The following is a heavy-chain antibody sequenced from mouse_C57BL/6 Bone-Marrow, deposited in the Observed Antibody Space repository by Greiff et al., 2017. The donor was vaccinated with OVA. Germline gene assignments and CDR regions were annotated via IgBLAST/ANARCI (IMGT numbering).Heavy chain of an antibody. CDR3: ARGYGSSLYAMDY. CDR2: FHPYNDDT. CDR1: GYTFTTYP. V-gene: IGHV1-47*01. D-gene: IGHD1-1*01. Sequence: VQLQESGAELVKPGASVKMSCKASGYTFTTYPIEWMKQNHGKSLEWIGNFHPYNDDTKYNEKFKGKATLTVEKSSSTVYLELSRLTSDDSSVYYCARGYGSSLYAMDYWGQGTSVTVSS. J-gene: IGHJ4*01.